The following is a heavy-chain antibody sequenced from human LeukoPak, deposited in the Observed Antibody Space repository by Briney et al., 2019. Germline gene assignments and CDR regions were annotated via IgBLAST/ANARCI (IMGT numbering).Heavy chain of an antibody. CDR3: AREGSGSYFNLGAFFDY. Sequence: PSETLSLTCTVSGGSISSYYWSWIRQPPGKGLEWIGYIYYSGSTNYNPSLKSRVTISVDTSKNQFSLKLSSVTAADTAVYYCAREGSGSYFNLGAFFDYWGQGTLVTVSS. CDR2: IYYSGST. CDR1: GGSISSYY. V-gene: IGHV4-59*12. J-gene: IGHJ4*02. D-gene: IGHD1-26*01.